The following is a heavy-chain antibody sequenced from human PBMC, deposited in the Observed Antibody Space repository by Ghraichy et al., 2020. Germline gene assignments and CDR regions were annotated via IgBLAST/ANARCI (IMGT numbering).Heavy chain of an antibody. CDR1: GFTFSSYA. CDR3: ARDRFMVRGVIGGL. V-gene: IGHV3-30*04. J-gene: IGHJ4*02. D-gene: IGHD3-10*01. Sequence: GGSLRLSCAASGFTFSSYAMHWVRQAPGKGLEWVAVISYDGSNKYYADSVKGRFTISRDNSKNTLYLQMNSLRAEDTAVYYCARDRFMVRGVIGGLWGQGTLVTVSS. CDR2: ISYDGSNK.